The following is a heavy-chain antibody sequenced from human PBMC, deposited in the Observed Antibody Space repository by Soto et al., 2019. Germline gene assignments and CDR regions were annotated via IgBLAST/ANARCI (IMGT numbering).Heavy chain of an antibody. CDR3: ARDAGYGGSRGGMDV. CDR1: GGSVNNADYF. CDR2: IYYSGST. Sequence: QVRLEESGPGLVKPSETLSLICSVSGGSVNNADYFWNWIRHHPENGLEWIGYIYYSGSTRYNPSFKTRATLAIVMSKNQFSLRRNSVTVADTAVYFCARDAGYGGSRGGMDVWGRGTTVTVSS. V-gene: IGHV4-31*03. J-gene: IGHJ6*02. D-gene: IGHD4-17*01.